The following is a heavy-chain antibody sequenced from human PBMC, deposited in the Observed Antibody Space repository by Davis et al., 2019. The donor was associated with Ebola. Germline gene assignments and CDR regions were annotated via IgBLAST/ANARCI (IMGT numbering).Heavy chain of an antibody. J-gene: IGHJ5*02. CDR2: INPNSGNT. V-gene: IGHV1-8*02. CDR1: GYTFTGYY. CDR3: ARGAGYCSGGSCYVLGWFDP. Sequence: ASVKVSCKASGYTFTGYYMHWVRQAPGQGLEWMGWINPNSGNTGYAQKFQGRVTMTRNTSISTAYMELSSLRSEDTAVYYCARGAGYCSGGSCYVLGWFDPWGQGTLVTVSS. D-gene: IGHD2-15*01.